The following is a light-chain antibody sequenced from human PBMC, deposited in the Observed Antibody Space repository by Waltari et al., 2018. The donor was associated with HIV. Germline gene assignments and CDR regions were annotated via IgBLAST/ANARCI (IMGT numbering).Light chain of an antibody. Sequence: EIVLPQSPATLSLSPGARAPLSCRASQPVSSSLGWYKQKPGQAPRLLIYAASYRATGIPARFSGSGSGTDFTLTISGLEPEDFAVYYCQQRDNWPLTFGGGTKVEIK. V-gene: IGKV3-11*01. CDR1: QPVSSS. CDR3: QQRDNWPLT. CDR2: AAS. J-gene: IGKJ4*01.